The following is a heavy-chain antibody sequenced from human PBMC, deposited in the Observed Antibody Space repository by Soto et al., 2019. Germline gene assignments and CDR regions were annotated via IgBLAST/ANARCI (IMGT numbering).Heavy chain of an antibody. D-gene: IGHD3-16*01. Sequence: SETLSLTCTVSGGSISSSRYYWGWIRQPPGKGLEWIGSIYYSGSTYYNPSLKSRVTISVDTSKNQFSLKLSSVTAADTAVYYFVGGDYYYGMDVWGQGTTVTAP. CDR1: GGSISSSRYY. J-gene: IGHJ6*02. CDR2: IYYSGST. V-gene: IGHV4-39*01. CDR3: VGGDYYYGMDV.